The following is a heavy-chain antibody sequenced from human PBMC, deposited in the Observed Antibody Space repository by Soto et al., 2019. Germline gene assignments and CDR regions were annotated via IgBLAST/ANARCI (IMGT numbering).Heavy chain of an antibody. D-gene: IGHD2-15*01. CDR2: IIPIFGTA. V-gene: IGHV1-69*01. J-gene: IGHJ4*02. Sequence: QVQLVQSGAEVKKPGSSVKVSCKASGGIFSSYAISWVRQAPGQGLEWMGGIIPIFGTANYAQKFQGRVTITADESTSTAYMELSNLRSEDTAVYYCARGGIVVVAATPWGFDYWGQGTLVTVSS. CDR1: GGIFSSYA. CDR3: ARGGIVVVAATPWGFDY.